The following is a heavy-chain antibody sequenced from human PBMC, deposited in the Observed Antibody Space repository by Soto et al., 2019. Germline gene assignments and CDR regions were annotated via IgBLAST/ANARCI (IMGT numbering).Heavy chain of an antibody. V-gene: IGHV4-4*07. J-gene: IGHJ5*02. CDR3: ARDQGVAAAGITWFDP. CDR1: GASMNSYH. D-gene: IGHD6-13*01. Sequence: SETLSLTCTVSGASMNSYHWSWIRQPAGKGLEWIGHIHSSGSTSYNPSLKSRVTMSVDTSKNQFSLRLMSLTAADTAVYYCARDQGVAAAGITWFDPWGQGSLVTVSS. CDR2: IHSSGST.